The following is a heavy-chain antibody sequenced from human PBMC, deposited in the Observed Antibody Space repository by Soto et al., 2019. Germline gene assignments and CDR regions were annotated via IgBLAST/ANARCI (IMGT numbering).Heavy chain of an antibody. Sequence: EVQLVESGGGLVQPGRSLRLSCAASGFTFDDYAMHWVRQAPGKGLEWVSGISWNSGSIGYADSVKGRFTISRDNAKNSLDLQMNSLRAEDTALYYCAKDPSPRGDAFDIWGQGTMVTVSS. J-gene: IGHJ3*02. V-gene: IGHV3-9*01. CDR1: GFTFDDYA. CDR3: AKDPSPRGDAFDI. CDR2: ISWNSGSI.